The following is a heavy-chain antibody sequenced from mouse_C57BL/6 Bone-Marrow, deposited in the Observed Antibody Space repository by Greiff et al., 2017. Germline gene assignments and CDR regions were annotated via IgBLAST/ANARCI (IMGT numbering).Heavy chain of an antibody. D-gene: IGHD1-1*01. CDR1: GYTFTEYT. CDR3: ARRSYYYGSSCWYFDV. V-gene: IGHV1-62-2*01. CDR2: FYPGSGSI. Sequence: VQRVESGAELVKPGASVKLSCKASGYTFTEYTIHWVKQRSGQGLEWIGWFYPGSGSIKYNEKFKDKATLTADKSSSTVYMDLSRLTSEDSAVYFCARRSYYYGSSCWYFDVWGTGTTVTVSA. J-gene: IGHJ1*03.